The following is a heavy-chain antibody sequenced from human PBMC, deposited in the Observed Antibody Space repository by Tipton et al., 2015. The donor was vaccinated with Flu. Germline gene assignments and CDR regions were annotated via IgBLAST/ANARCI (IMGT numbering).Heavy chain of an antibody. J-gene: IGHJ3*01. CDR1: GFTFSSSG. CDR2: IQYDGSNK. D-gene: IGHD2-21*01. Sequence: SGFTFSSSGMHWVRQVRQAPGKGLEWVAFIQYDGSNKYYADSVKGRFTISRDNSKNTLDLQMNSLRAEDTAMYYCARAMGYCGGVGCYEGATEDSFDVWGQGTLVTVSS. V-gene: IGHV3-30*02. CDR3: ARAMGYCGGVGCYEGATEDSFDV.